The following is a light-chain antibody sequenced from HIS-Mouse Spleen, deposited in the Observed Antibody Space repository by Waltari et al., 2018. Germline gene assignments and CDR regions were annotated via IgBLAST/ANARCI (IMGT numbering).Light chain of an antibody. V-gene: IGLV2-23*01. CDR2: EGS. Sequence: QSALTQPASVSGSPGQPITISCTGTTSDVGSYNLVPWYQQHPGKAPKPMIYEGSKRPSGVSNRFSGSKSGNTASLTISGLQAEDEADYYCCSYAGSSTPYVFGTGTKVTVL. CDR3: CSYAGSSTPYV. J-gene: IGLJ1*01. CDR1: TSDVGSYNL.